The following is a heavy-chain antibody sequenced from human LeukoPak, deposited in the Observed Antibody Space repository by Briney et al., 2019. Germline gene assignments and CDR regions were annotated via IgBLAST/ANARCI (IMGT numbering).Heavy chain of an antibody. V-gene: IGHV5-51*01. CDR1: GYSFTSYW. J-gene: IGHJ6*03. CDR3: ARRSVAAADTNYYYYYYMDV. D-gene: IGHD6-13*01. Sequence: GESLKISCKGSGYSFTSYWIGWVRQMPGKGLEWMGIIYPGDSDTRYSPSFQGQVTISADKSISTAYLQWSSLKASDTAMYYCARRSVAAADTNYYYYYYMDVWGKGTTVTVSS. CDR2: IYPGDSDT.